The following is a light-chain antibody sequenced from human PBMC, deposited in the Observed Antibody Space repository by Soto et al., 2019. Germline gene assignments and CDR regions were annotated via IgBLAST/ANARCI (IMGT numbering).Light chain of an antibody. CDR1: QSISSS. J-gene: IGKJ1*01. CDR2: GAS. Sequence: EIVMTRFPATLSVSPRQRFTLSCRASQSISSSLAWYQQKPGQAPRLLIYGASIRATGIPARFSGSGSGTHFTLTISSLQSEDFGTYYCQQYNAWPGTFGQGTKGDIK. CDR3: QQYNAWPGT. V-gene: IGKV3-15*01.